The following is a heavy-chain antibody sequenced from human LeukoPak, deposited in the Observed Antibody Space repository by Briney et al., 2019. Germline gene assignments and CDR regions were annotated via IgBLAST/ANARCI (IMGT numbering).Heavy chain of an antibody. CDR1: GGSISSYY. V-gene: IGHV4-59*01. CDR2: IYYSGST. Sequence: SETLSLTCTVSGGSISSYYWSWIRQPPGKGLEWIGYIYYSGSTNYNPSLKSRVTISVDTSKNQFSLKLSSVTAADTAVYYCARDRPQPPMVRGELDAFDIWGQGTMVTVSS. CDR3: ARDRPQPPMVRGELDAFDI. J-gene: IGHJ3*02. D-gene: IGHD3-10*01.